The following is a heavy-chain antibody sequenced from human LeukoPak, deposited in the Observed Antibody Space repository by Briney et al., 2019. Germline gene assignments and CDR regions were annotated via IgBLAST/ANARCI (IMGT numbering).Heavy chain of an antibody. CDR2: INPNSGGT. CDR3: ARELHPDGPSYY. CDR1: GYTFTGYY. D-gene: IGHD1-14*01. Sequence: ASVKVSCKASGYTFTGYYMHWVRQAPGQGLEWMGWINPNSGGTNYAQKFQGRVTMTRDTSISTAYMELSRLRSDDTAVYYCARELHPDGPSYYWGQGTLVTVSS. V-gene: IGHV1-2*02. J-gene: IGHJ4*02.